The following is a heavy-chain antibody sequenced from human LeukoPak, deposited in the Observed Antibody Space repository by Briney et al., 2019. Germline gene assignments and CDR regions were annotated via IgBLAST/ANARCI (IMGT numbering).Heavy chain of an antibody. J-gene: IGHJ4*02. CDR3: SLLAVASPQDY. CDR2: ISSSGSTM. CDR1: GFTFSTYE. Sequence: GGSLRLSCAASGFTFSTYEMHWVRQAPGKGLEWVSDISSSGSTMYYADSAKGRFTTSRDNAKNLLYLQMHSLRAEDTAVYYCSLLAVASPQDYWGQGTPVTVSS. D-gene: IGHD6-19*01. V-gene: IGHV3-48*03.